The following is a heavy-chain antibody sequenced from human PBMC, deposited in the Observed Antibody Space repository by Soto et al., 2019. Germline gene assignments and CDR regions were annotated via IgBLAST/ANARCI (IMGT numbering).Heavy chain of an antibody. V-gene: IGHV1-69*04. D-gene: IGHD2-15*01. CDR2: IIPILGIA. CDR3: ARDLGYCSGGSCYHPHRDY. Sequence: ASVKVSCKASGGTFSSYTISWVRQAPGQGLEWMGRIIPILGIANYAQKFQGRVTITADKSTSTAYMELSSLRSEDTAVYYCARDLGYCSGGSCYHPHRDYWGQGSXVTVSS. CDR1: GGTFSSYT. J-gene: IGHJ4*02.